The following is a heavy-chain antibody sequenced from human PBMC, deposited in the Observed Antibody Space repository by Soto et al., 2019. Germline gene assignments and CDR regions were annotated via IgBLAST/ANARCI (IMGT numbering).Heavy chain of an antibody. CDR1: GFTFSSFW. Sequence: GGSLRLSCEASGFTFSSFWMTWVRQAPGKGLEWVALVSYDGNSKYYADSVKGRFTISRDNSKNTLDLQMSSLRAEDTDVYYCAAPTGPFDYWRQGTLVTVSS. V-gene: IGHV3-30*03. D-gene: IGHD1-1*01. CDR3: AAPTGPFDY. CDR2: VSYDGNSK. J-gene: IGHJ4*02.